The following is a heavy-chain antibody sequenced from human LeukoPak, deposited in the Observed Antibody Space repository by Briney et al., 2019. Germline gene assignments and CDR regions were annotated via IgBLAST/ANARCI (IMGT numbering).Heavy chain of an antibody. D-gene: IGHD3-10*01. CDR1: GDTLTELS. Sequence: ASVTVSCKLSGDTLTELSMHWVRQSPGKGLEWMGGFVPEDGETIYAQKFQGRVTMTEDTSTDTAYMELSSLRSDDTAVYSCATLPRGHLFDSWGQGTLVTVSS. CDR2: FVPEDGET. J-gene: IGHJ4*02. CDR3: ATLPRGHLFDS. V-gene: IGHV1-24*01.